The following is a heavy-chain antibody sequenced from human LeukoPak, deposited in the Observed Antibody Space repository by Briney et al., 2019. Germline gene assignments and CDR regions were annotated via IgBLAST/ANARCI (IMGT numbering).Heavy chain of an antibody. J-gene: IGHJ3*02. CDR2: IYTNGNT. Sequence: SETLSLTCTVSGGSISSGSYYWSWIRQPAGKGLEWIGHIYTNGNTNFNPSLKSRVTISVDTSKSQFSLKLTSVTAADTAVYYCARGRIEMAAITGGFDIWGQGTLVTVSS. CDR3: ARGRIEMAAITGGFDI. D-gene: IGHD5-24*01. V-gene: IGHV4-61*09. CDR1: GGSISSGSYY.